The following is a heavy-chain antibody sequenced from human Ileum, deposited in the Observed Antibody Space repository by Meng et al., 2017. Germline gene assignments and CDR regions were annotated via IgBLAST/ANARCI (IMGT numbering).Heavy chain of an antibody. CDR1: GFTFSSYW. CDR2: INTDGSDT. CDR3: ARDKPHNWFDP. V-gene: IGHV3-74*01. J-gene: IGHJ5*02. Sequence: VVPGGGLVQPGGLLRLSCAASGFTFSSYWMHWVRQAPGKGLVWVARINTDGSDTRYADSVKGRFTISRDNAQNMVYLQMNSLRAEDTAVYYCARDKPHNWFDPWGQGTLVTVSS.